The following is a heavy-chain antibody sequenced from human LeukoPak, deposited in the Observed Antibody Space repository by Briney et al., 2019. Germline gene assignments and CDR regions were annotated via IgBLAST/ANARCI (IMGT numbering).Heavy chain of an antibody. CDR3: ANEPGYITSEPTQY. V-gene: IGHV3-23*05. D-gene: IGHD3-10*01. CDR1: AFTFKSYA. CDR2: VDTSCTPT. Sequence: GRSLRLSCAFSAFTFKSYAMMWVRHPSGRGRGCVSAVDTSCTPTFYTDSGEGCFIIARDNSKNTLYLELTSLRAEDTAIHYCANEPGYITSEPTQYWGQGTLVTVSP. J-gene: IGHJ4*02.